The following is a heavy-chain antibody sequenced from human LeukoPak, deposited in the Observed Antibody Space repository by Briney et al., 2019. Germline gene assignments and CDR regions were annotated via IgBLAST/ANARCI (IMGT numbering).Heavy chain of an antibody. CDR2: ISGSGGST. CDR1: GFTFDDYG. Sequence: PGGSLRLSCAASGFTFDDYGMSWVRQAPGKGLEWVSAISGSGGSTYYADSVKGRFTISRDNSKNTLYLQMNSLRAEDTAVYYCANPTDRLQQRVYYYYYYMDVWGKGTTVTVSS. D-gene: IGHD4-11*01. CDR3: ANPTDRLQQRVYYYYYYMDV. J-gene: IGHJ6*03. V-gene: IGHV3-23*01.